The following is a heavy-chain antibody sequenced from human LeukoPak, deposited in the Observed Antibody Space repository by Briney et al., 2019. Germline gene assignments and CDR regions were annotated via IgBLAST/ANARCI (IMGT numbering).Heavy chain of an antibody. CDR3: ARESGLREYSSSSFDY. CDR1: GYGFTICD. Sequence: ASVNLSFSASGYGFTICDINWVRQGQGHGHGLVGFGNTNSGNTGYAQKFQGRVTMTRNTSISTAYMELSSLRSEDTAVYYCARESGLREYSSSSFDYWGQGTLVTVSS. CDR2: GNTNSGNT. D-gene: IGHD6-6*01. J-gene: IGHJ4*02. V-gene: IGHV1-8*02.